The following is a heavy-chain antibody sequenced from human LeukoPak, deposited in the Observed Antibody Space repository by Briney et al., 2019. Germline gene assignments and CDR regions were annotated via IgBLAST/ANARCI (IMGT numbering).Heavy chain of an antibody. Sequence: GGSLRLSCAASGFTFSSYGMHWVRQAPGKGLEWVAFIRYDGSNKYYADSVKGRFTISRDNSKNTLYLQMNSLRAEDTAVYYCATRGYSYGSVDYWGQGTLVTVSS. CDR2: IRYDGSNK. V-gene: IGHV3-30*02. J-gene: IGHJ4*02. D-gene: IGHD5-18*01. CDR1: GFTFSSYG. CDR3: ATRGYSYGSVDY.